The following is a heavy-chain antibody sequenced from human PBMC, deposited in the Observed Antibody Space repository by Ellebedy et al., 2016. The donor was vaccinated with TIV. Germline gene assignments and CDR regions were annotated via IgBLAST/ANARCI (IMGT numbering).Heavy chain of an antibody. Sequence: ASVKVSCKASGGTFSSYAISWVRQAPGQGLEWMGGIIPIFGTANYAQKFQGRVTITADESTSTAYLELSSLRSDDTAVYYCARDLRSGYYGGVFDYWGQGTLVTVSS. J-gene: IGHJ4*02. CDR2: IIPIFGTA. D-gene: IGHD3-22*01. CDR3: ARDLRSGYYGGVFDY. CDR1: GGTFSSYA. V-gene: IGHV1-69*13.